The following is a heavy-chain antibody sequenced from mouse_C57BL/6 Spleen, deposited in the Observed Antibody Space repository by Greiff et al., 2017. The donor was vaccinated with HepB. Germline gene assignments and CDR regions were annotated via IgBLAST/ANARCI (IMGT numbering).Heavy chain of an antibody. D-gene: IGHD2-2*01. CDR3: ARHMVTEDY. Sequence: EVKLQESGGDLVKPGGSLKLSCAASGFTFSSYGMSWVRQTPDKRLEWVATISSGGSYTYYPDSVKGRFTISRDNAKNTLYLQMSSLKSEDTAMYYCARHMVTEDYWGQGTTLTVSS. CDR1: GFTFSSYG. V-gene: IGHV5-6*01. CDR2: ISSGGSYT. J-gene: IGHJ2*01.